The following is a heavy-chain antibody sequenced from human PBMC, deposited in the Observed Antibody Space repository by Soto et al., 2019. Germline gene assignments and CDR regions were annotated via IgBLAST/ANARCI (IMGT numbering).Heavy chain of an antibody. CDR2: ISSSSSYI. J-gene: IGHJ4*02. Sequence: GGSLRLSCAASGFTFSSYSMNWVRQAPGKGLEWVSSISSSSSYIYYADSVKGRFTISRDNAKNSLYLQMNSLRAEDTAVYYCARDHRGYDFWSGGLAPLDYWGQGTLVTVSS. V-gene: IGHV3-21*01. D-gene: IGHD3-3*01. CDR3: ARDHRGYDFWSGGLAPLDY. CDR1: GFTFSSYS.